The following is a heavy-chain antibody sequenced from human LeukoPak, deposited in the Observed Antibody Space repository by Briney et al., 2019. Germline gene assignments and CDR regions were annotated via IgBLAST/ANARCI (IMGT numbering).Heavy chain of an antibody. Sequence: ASAKVSCKASGYSFIDYYIHWVRQAPGQGLEWMGWVNPHSGGTKFAQKFQGRVTMTRDTSINTAYMEVSSLRSDDTAVYYCARGGLSSRPGLEYWGQGTLVTVSS. V-gene: IGHV1-2*02. CDR3: ARGGLSSRPGLEY. CDR1: GYSFIDYY. J-gene: IGHJ4*02. CDR2: VNPHSGGT. D-gene: IGHD6-6*01.